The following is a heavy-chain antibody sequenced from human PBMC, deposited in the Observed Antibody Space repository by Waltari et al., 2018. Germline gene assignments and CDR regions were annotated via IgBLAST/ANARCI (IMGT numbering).Heavy chain of an antibody. V-gene: IGHV4-59*01. Sequence: QVQLQESGPGLVKPSETLSLTCTVSGGSISSYYWSWIRQPPGKGLEWIGYIYSLGSTNYNPSLKSRVIISVDTSKNQFSLKVRSMTAADTAVYYCARDRGYQDYWGQGTLVTVSS. CDR3: ARDRGYQDY. J-gene: IGHJ4*02. CDR1: GGSISSYY. CDR2: IYSLGST. D-gene: IGHD3-10*01.